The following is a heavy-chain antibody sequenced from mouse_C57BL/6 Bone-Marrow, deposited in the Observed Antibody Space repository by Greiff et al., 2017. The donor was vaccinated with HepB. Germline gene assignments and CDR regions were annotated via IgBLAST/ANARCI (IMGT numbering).Heavy chain of an antibody. D-gene: IGHD2-2*01. CDR3: ARRLLWLRRYFDY. CDR2: IHPNSGST. V-gene: IGHV1-64*01. CDR1: GYTFTSYW. Sequence: QVHVKQPGAELVKPGASVKLSCKASGYTFTSYWMHWVKQRPGQGLEWIGMIHPNSGSTNYNEKFKSKATLTVDKSSSTAYMQLSSLTSEDSAVYYCARRLLWLRRYFDYWGQGTTLTVSS. J-gene: IGHJ2*01.